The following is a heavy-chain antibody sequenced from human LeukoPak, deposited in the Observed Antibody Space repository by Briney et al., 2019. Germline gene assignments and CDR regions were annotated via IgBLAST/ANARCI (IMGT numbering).Heavy chain of an antibody. Sequence: ASVKVSCKASEYTFTSFDMNWVRQAPGQGLEWMGWINPNSGGTNYAQKFQGRVTMTRDTSISTAYMELSRLRSDDTAVYYCARRPTVVTRSHTNWFDPWGQGTLVTVSS. J-gene: IGHJ5*02. D-gene: IGHD4-23*01. CDR3: ARRPTVVTRSHTNWFDP. CDR2: INPNSGGT. CDR1: EYTFTSFD. V-gene: IGHV1-2*02.